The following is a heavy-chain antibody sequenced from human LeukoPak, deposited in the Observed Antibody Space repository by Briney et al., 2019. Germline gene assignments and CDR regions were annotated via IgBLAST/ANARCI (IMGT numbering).Heavy chain of an antibody. CDR1: GFTFSSYA. Sequence: GRSLRLSCAASGFTFSSYAMHWVRQAPGKGLEWVAVISYDGSNKYYADSVKGRFTIFRDNSKNTLYLQMNSLRAEDTAVYYCARDGGYSYGPFDYRGQGTLVTVSS. CDR3: ARDGGYSYGPFDY. V-gene: IGHV3-30-3*01. CDR2: ISYDGSNK. J-gene: IGHJ4*02. D-gene: IGHD5-18*01.